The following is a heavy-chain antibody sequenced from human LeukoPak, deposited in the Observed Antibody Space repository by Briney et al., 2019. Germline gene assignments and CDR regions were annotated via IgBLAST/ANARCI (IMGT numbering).Heavy chain of an antibody. D-gene: IGHD2-2*02. CDR2: IYTSGST. CDR1: GGSISSYY. J-gene: IGHJ3*02. CDR3: ARSGVVPAAIVSYAFDI. Sequence: SETLSLTCTVSGGSISSYYWSWIRQPAGKGLEWIGRIYTSGSTNYNPSLKSRVTMSVDTSKNQFSLKLSSVTAADTAVYYCARSGVVPAAIVSYAFDIWGQGTMVTISS. V-gene: IGHV4-4*07.